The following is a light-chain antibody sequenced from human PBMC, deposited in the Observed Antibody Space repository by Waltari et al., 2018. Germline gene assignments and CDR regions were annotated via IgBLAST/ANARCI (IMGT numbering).Light chain of an antibody. CDR1: QSVKSN. CDR2: GAS. V-gene: IGKV3-15*01. Sequence: EVVMTQSPAMASVSPGERAALFCRASQSVKSNVAWYQQKPGQAPRLLLYGASTRATGVPVRFSGSGSGTEFTLTIRSLQSEDFAVYYCQQYDNWPPTFGGGAKVEIK. J-gene: IGKJ4*01. CDR3: QQYDNWPPT.